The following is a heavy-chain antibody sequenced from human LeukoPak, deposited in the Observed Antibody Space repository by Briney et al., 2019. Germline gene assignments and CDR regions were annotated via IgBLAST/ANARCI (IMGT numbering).Heavy chain of an antibody. CDR1: GYTFTDYG. CDR2: MNPNSGNT. Sequence: GASVKVSCKASGYTFTDYGINWVRQATGQGLEWMGWMNPNSGNTGYAQKFQGRVTMTRNTSISTAYMELSSLRSEDTAVYYCARAARGYSYGEHDYWGQGTLVTVSS. J-gene: IGHJ4*02. V-gene: IGHV1-8*02. CDR3: ARAARGYSYGEHDY. D-gene: IGHD5-18*01.